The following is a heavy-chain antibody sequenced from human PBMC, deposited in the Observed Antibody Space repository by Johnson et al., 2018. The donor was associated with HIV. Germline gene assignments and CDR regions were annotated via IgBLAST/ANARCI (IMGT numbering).Heavy chain of an antibody. CDR2: ISYDGSNK. Sequence: QVQLVESGGGVVRPGGSLRLSCAASGFTFDDYAMTWVRQAPGKGLEWVAVISYDGSNKYYADSVKGRFTISRDNSKNTLYLQMNSLRAEDTAVYYCARARDRSSSRDAFDIWGQGTMVTVSS. D-gene: IGHD6-13*01. V-gene: IGHV3-30-3*01. J-gene: IGHJ3*02. CDR1: GFTFDDYA. CDR3: ARARDRSSSRDAFDI.